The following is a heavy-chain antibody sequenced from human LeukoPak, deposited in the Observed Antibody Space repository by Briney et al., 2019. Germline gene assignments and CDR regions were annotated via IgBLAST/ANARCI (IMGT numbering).Heavy chain of an antibody. V-gene: IGHV4-34*01. J-gene: IGHJ4*02. D-gene: IGHD3-10*01. CDR2: INHSGST. CDR1: GGSFSGYY. CDR3: ARRLLWFGNHFDY. Sequence: SETLSLTCAVYGGSFSGYYWSWIRKPPGKGLEWIGEINHSGSTNYNPSLKSRVTISVDTSKNQFSLKLSSVTAADTAVYYCARRLLWFGNHFDYWGQGTLVTVSS.